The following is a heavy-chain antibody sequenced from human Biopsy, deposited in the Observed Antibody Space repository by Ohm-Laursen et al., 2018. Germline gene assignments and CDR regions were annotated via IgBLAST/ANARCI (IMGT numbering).Heavy chain of an antibody. V-gene: IGHV1-8*01. J-gene: IGHJ5*02. CDR3: ARGYSRRVSIFEASIYWFDT. Sequence: VSVKVSCKASGYSFSTYDVNWVRQARGQGLEWTGWMIPSSGKTGYAQRFQGRVTLTMNTSISTAYMELSGLRSEDTAVYFCARGYSRRVSIFEASIYWFDTWGQGTLVTVSS. CDR1: GYSFSTYD. CDR2: MIPSSGKT. D-gene: IGHD6-6*01.